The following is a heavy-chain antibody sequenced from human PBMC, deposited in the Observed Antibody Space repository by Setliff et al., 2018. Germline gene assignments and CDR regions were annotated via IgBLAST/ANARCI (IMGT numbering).Heavy chain of an antibody. CDR2: INPNNGDT. CDR3: ARQPMDTIMVTFDY. J-gene: IGHJ4*02. Sequence: ASVKVSCKASGYTFTGYYFHWVRQAPGQGLEWMGWINPNNGDTKSAQKFQGRLTMTRDTSISTAYMDLSSLRSDDTAVYYCARQPMDTIMVTFDYWGQGVLVTVSS. D-gene: IGHD5-12*01. V-gene: IGHV1-2*02. CDR1: GYTFTGYY.